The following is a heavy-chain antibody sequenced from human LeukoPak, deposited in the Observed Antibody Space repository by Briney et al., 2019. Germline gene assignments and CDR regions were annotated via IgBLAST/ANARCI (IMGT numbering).Heavy chain of an antibody. CDR3: ARDCSGGSCYSRAVDY. Sequence: ASVKVSCKASGGTFSSYAISWVRQAPGQGLEWMGRIIPILGIANYAQKFQGRVTITADKSTSTAYMELSSLRSEDTAVYYCARDCSGGSCYSRAVDYWGQGTLVTVSS. D-gene: IGHD2-15*01. CDR2: IIPILGIA. V-gene: IGHV1-69*04. J-gene: IGHJ4*02. CDR1: GGTFSSYA.